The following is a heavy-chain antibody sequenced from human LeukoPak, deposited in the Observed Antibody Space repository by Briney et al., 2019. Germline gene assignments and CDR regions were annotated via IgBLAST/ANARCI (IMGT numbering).Heavy chain of an antibody. CDR3: AKGPLRGTAAAIDY. D-gene: IGHD2-2*01. CDR1: GFTFNNYG. V-gene: IGHV3-30*18. J-gene: IGHJ4*02. CDR2: ISYDGRNK. Sequence: GESLRLSCAASGFTFNNYGMHWVRQAPGKGLEWVAVISYDGRNKHYPDSVKGRFTISRDISTDTLWLQMDSLRTEDTAVYYCAKGPLRGTAAAIDYWGQGTLVTVSS.